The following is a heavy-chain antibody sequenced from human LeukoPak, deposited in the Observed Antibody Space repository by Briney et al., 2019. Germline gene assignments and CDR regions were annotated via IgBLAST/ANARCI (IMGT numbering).Heavy chain of an antibody. J-gene: IGHJ4*02. V-gene: IGHV3-53*01. CDR1: GFAVSSNH. CDR2: IFNGGST. D-gene: IGHD4-23*01. Sequence: GGSLRLSCAASGFAVSSNHMNWVRQAPGKGLEWVSVIFNGGSTYYADSVKGRFTISRDNSKNTLYLQMNSLRAEDTAVYYCAKDEDYGGNSGIDYWGQGTLVTVSS. CDR3: AKDEDYGGNSGIDY.